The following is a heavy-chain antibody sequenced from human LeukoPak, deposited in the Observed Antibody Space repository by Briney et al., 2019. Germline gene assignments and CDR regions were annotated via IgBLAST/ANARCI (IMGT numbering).Heavy chain of an antibody. CDR1: GGSISSSSYY. D-gene: IGHD3-16*01. CDR2: IYYSGST. V-gene: IGHV4-61*01. Sequence: NPSETLSLTCTVSGGSISSSSYYWGWIRQPPGKGLEWIGYIYYSGSTNYNPSLKSRVTISVDTSKNQFSLKLSSVTAADTAVYYCARDGGSGAFDIWGQGTMVTVSS. J-gene: IGHJ3*02. CDR3: ARDGGSGAFDI.